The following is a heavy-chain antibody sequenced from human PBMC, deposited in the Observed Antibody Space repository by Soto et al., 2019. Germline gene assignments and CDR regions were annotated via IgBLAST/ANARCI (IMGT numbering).Heavy chain of an antibody. CDR2: ISADSGNT. CDR3: AIDQGGYCSGAGCYSGRYFLYY. V-gene: IGHV1-3*01. Sequence: QVQVVQSGAEVKKPGASGKVSCKTSGYIFTAYGIHWVRQAPGQGLEWAGWISADSGNTEYSQKLQGRVTITRDTSARIVYIELSRLTSEDTAVYFCAIDQGGYCSGAGCYSGRYFLYYWGQGTLVTVSS. D-gene: IGHD2-15*01. CDR1: GYIFTAYG. J-gene: IGHJ4*02.